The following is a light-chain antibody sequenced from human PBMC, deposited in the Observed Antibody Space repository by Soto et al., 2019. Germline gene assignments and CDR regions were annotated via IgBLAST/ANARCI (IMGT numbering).Light chain of an antibody. CDR2: DVS. Sequence: DIQMTQSPSSLSSSVVDRFTITCAASHDIKKYLNWYQQKAHKVPKLLIHDVSTLATGVPSRFTGSGSGTDFTLTINSLQPEDVATYYCQQYENLPTFGQGTRLEIK. CDR3: QQYENLPT. V-gene: IGKV1-33*01. CDR1: HDIKKY. J-gene: IGKJ5*01.